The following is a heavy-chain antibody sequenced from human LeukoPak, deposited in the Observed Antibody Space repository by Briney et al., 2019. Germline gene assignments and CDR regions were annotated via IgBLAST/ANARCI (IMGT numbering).Heavy chain of an antibody. CDR2: IGTAGDT. V-gene: IGHV3-13*01. CDR1: GFTFSDYD. D-gene: IGHD2-15*01. J-gene: IGHJ4*02. CDR3: VRGPYCSGGSCNGHFDY. Sequence: GGSLRLSCAASGFTFSDYDMYWVRQSTGKGLEWVSAIGTAGDTYYPGSVKGRFTISRENAKNSLYLQMNSLRVEDTAVYYCVRGPYCSGGSCNGHFDYWGQGTLVTASS.